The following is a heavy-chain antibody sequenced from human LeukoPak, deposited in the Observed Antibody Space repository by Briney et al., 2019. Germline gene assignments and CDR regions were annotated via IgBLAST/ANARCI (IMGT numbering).Heavy chain of an antibody. Sequence: PGGSLRLSCAASGFSFSSYWMHWVRQVPGKGLVWVSHINGDGSRTTYADSVKGRFTISRDNAENTLYLQMNSLRDEDTAVYYCARDSTGGGFDMWGQGTMVTVSS. CDR2: INGDGSRT. J-gene: IGHJ3*02. D-gene: IGHD2-8*02. CDR3: ARDSTGGGFDM. V-gene: IGHV3-74*01. CDR1: GFSFSSYW.